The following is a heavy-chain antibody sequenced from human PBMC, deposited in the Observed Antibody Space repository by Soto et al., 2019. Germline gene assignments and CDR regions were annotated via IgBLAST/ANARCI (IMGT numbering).Heavy chain of an antibody. J-gene: IGHJ5*01. CDR2: ITGSSDYT. D-gene: IGHD1-26*01. CDR1: GFIFSSYA. V-gene: IGHV3-23*01. Sequence: GGSLRLSCEASGFIFSSYAMNWVRQAPGKGLQWVSSITGSSDYTSYIASVKGRFTISRDNSKNTLYLQMNSLRAVDTAIYYCARDYNGSYDSWGQGTLVTVSS. CDR3: ARDYNGSYDS.